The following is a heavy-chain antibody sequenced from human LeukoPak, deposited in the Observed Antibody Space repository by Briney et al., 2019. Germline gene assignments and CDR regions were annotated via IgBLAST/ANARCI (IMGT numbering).Heavy chain of an antibody. J-gene: IGHJ4*02. D-gene: IGHD3-16*01. CDR1: GFTFSSYA. CDR3: ARDRGPDYVWGSVDY. CDR2: ISGSGGST. V-gene: IGHV3-23*01. Sequence: PGGSLRLSCVASGFTFSSYAMSWVRQAPGKGLEWVSAISGSGGSTYYADSVKGRFTISRDNAKNSLYLQMNSLRAEDTAVYYCARDRGPDYVWGSVDYWGQGTLVTVSS.